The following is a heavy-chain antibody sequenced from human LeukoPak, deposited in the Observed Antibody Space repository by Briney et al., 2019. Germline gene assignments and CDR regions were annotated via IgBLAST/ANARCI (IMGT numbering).Heavy chain of an antibody. CDR2: ISGSGGST. Sequence: GGSLRLSCAPSGFTFSSYAMSWVRQAPGKGLEWVSAISGSGGSTYYADSVKGRFTISRDNSKNTLYLQMNSLRAEDTAVYYCAKDPSTYYYDSSGFPNWFDPWGQGTLVTVSS. CDR1: GFTFSSYA. CDR3: AKDPSTYYYDSSGFPNWFDP. V-gene: IGHV3-23*01. J-gene: IGHJ5*02. D-gene: IGHD3-22*01.